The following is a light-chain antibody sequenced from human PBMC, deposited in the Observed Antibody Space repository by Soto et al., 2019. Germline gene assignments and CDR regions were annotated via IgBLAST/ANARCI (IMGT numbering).Light chain of an antibody. CDR3: SSYTSSSTLI. J-gene: IGLJ2*01. Sequence: QSVLTQPASVSGSPGQSITISCSGTSSDVGDYYYVSWYQQHLGKAPKLLIYGVTDRPSGVSHRFSGSRSDSTASLTISGLQAEDEADYYCSSYTSSSTLIFGGGTKLTVL. CDR1: SSDVGDYYY. CDR2: GVT. V-gene: IGLV2-14*01.